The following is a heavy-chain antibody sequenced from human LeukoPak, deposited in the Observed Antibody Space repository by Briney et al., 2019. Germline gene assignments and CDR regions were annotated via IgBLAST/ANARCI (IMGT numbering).Heavy chain of an antibody. CDR1: GGSISSYY. D-gene: IGHD3-3*01. CDR3: ARLLAYYDFWSGYFSSWFDP. Sequence: SGTLSLTCTVSGGSISSYYWSWVRQPPGKGLEWIGYIYYSGSTNYNPSLKSRVTISVDTSKNQFSLKLSSVTAADTAVYYCARLLAYYDFWSGYFSSWFDPWGQGTLVTVSS. J-gene: IGHJ5*02. CDR2: IYYSGST. V-gene: IGHV4-59*08.